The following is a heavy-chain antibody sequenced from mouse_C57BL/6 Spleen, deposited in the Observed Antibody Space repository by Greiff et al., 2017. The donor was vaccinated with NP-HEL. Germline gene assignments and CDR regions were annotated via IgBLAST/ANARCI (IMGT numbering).Heavy chain of an antibody. CDR1: GFSFNTYA. J-gene: IGHJ2*01. D-gene: IGHD1-1*01. Sequence: EVQLVESGGGLVQPKGSLKLSCAASGFSFNTYAMNWVRQAPGKGLEWVARIRSKSNNYATYYADSVKDRFTISRDDSESMLYLQMNNLKTEDTAMYYCVRQRDYYYGSYFDYWGQGTTLTVSS. CDR3: VRQRDYYYGSYFDY. CDR2: IRSKSNNYAT. V-gene: IGHV10-1*01.